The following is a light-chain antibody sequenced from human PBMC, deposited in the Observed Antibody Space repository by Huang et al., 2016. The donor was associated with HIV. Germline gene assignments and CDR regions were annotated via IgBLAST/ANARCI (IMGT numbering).Light chain of an antibody. J-gene: IGKJ4*01. CDR3: QQYGSSPLT. V-gene: IGKV3-20*01. Sequence: EIVLTQSPGTLSLSPGEGATVSCTARENISSDFLAWYQQKPGQATRLLIYGGTRRAAGSPGRFSGRGSGRDFTLTITRLESEDSAMYHCQQYGSSPLTFGGGTKVEI. CDR2: GGT. CDR1: ENISSDF.